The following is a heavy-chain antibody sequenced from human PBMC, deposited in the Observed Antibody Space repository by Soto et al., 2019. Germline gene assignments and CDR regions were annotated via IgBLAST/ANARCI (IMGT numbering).Heavy chain of an antibody. CDR2: IYHSGST. Sequence: QVQLQESGPGLVKPSGTLSLTCAVSGGSISSSNWWSWVRPPPGKGLEWIGEIYHSGSTNYNPSLKSRVTISVYKSKIHFSLKLSSVTAADTAVYYGARVLGNDAFDIWGQGTMVTVSS. CDR1: GGSISSSNW. D-gene: IGHD3-3*02. J-gene: IGHJ3*02. V-gene: IGHV4-4*02. CDR3: ARVLGNDAFDI.